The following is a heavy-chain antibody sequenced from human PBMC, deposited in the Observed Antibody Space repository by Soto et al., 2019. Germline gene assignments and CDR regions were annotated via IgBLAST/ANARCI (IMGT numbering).Heavy chain of an antibody. J-gene: IGHJ4*02. CDR2: ISAYDGNT. CDR1: GYTFTSYG. D-gene: IGHD6-19*01. CDR3: AREGRSGWYFFY. Sequence: ASVKVSCKASGYTFTSYGISWVRQAPGQGLEWMGWISAYDGNTNYAQKLQGRVTMTEDTSTDTAYMELSSLRSEDTAVYYCAREGRSGWYFFYWGQGTLVTVSS. V-gene: IGHV1-18*01.